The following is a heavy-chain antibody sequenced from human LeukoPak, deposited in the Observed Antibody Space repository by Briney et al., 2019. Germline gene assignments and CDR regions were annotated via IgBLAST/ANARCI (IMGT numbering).Heavy chain of an antibody. D-gene: IGHD3-22*01. CDR1: GGSMSNNY. CDR3: ARGPTYFYDSGNYRRRKYFDY. CDR2: IDYSGNT. Sequence: SETLSLTCTVSGGSMSNNYWSWMRQPPKKGLEWIAYIDYSGNTNYNPSIESRVTISLDTSKKQFSLKLSSVTAADTAVYYCARGPTYFYDSGNYRRRKYFDYWGQGTLVTVSS. J-gene: IGHJ4*02. V-gene: IGHV4-59*01.